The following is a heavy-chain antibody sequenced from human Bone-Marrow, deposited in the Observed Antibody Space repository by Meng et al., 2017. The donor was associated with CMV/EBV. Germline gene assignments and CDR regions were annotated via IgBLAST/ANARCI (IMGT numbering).Heavy chain of an antibody. CDR3: AKDLGGYNDY. V-gene: IGHV3-30*02. CDR2: IRYDGSNK. Sequence: GESLKISCAASGFTFSSYAMHWVRQAPGKGLEWVAFIRYDGSNKYYADSVKGRFTISRDNSKNTLYLQMNSLRAEDTAVYYCAKDLGGYNDYWGQGTLVTVSS. CDR1: GFTFSSYA. J-gene: IGHJ4*02. D-gene: IGHD3-22*01.